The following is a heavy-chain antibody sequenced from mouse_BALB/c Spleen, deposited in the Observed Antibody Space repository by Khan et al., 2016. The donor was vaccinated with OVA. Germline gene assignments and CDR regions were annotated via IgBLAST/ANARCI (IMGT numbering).Heavy chain of an antibody. CDR3: ARDYGSLYWYFDV. CDR2: IYYSGTV. J-gene: IGHJ1*01. Sequence: QLEESGPGLVKPSQTVSLTCTVTGISITSGNYRWSWIRQFPGNKLEWIGNIYYSGTVTYNPSLTSRTTITRDTSKNQFFLEMNPLTAEDTATYYCARDYGSLYWYFDVWGAGTTVTVSS. V-gene: IGHV3-5*02. CDR1: GISITSGNYR. D-gene: IGHD1-1*01.